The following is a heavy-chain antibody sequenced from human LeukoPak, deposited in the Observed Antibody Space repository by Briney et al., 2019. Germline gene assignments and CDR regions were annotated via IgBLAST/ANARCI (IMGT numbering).Heavy chain of an antibody. Sequence: SGPTLVNPPQPLTLTCTFSGFSLSTSGVGVGWIRQPPEKALEWLALIYWDDDKCYNPSLKSRLTITKDTSKNQVVLTMTNMDPVDTATYYCAHISSSTSCCHFDYWGQGTLVTVSS. V-gene: IGHV2-5*02. CDR2: IYWDDDK. J-gene: IGHJ4*02. CDR3: AHISSSTSCCHFDY. D-gene: IGHD2-2*01. CDR1: GFSLSTSGVG.